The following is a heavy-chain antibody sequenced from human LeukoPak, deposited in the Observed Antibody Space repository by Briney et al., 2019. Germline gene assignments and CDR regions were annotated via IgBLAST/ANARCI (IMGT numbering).Heavy chain of an antibody. CDR1: GYTFTSYG. CDR2: ISAYNGNT. D-gene: IGHD3-3*01. CDR3: ARDESYDLKKENWFDP. V-gene: IGHV1-18*01. Sequence: ASVKVSCKASGYTFTSYGISWVPQAPGQGLEWMGWISAYNGNTNYAQKFQGRVTMTTDTSTSTANMELRSLRSDDTAVYYCARDESYDLKKENWFDPWGQGTPVTVSS. J-gene: IGHJ5*02.